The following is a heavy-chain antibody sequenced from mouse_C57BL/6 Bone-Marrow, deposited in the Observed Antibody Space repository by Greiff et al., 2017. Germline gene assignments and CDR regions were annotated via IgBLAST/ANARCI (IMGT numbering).Heavy chain of an antibody. J-gene: IGHJ2*01. CDR1: FPPFPLSF. Sequence: VQLQQPGAELVKPGASVKLSCNPPFPPFPLSFLPFFPPLPFPFLEFLFIIHPHIFITNYNENFKSKATLTVDKSSSTAYMQLSSLTSEDSAVYYCARFITTVVDYWGQGTTLTVSS. CDR2: IHPHIFIT. CDR3: ARFITTVVDY. D-gene: IGHD1-1*01. V-gene: IGHV1-64*01.